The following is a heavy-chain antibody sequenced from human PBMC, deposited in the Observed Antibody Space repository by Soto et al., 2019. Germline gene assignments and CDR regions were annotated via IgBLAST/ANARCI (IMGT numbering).Heavy chain of an antibody. CDR3: AKGSKFTIFSPKDD. CDR2: LSGNSETT. V-gene: IGHV3-23*01. D-gene: IGHD3-3*01. CDR1: GFTFSPYA. Sequence: EVHLLESGGGLVQPGGSLRLSCAASGFTFSPYAMTWVRQAPGKGLEWVSALSGNSETTYSAGSVKGRFTISRDNTRNTLYLQMGSLRAEDTALYYCAKGSKFTIFSPKDDWGQGTLVTVSS. J-gene: IGHJ4*02.